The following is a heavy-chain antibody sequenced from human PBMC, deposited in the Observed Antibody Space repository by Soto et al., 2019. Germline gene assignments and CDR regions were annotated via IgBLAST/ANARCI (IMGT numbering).Heavy chain of an antibody. CDR3: ARGLPYDFWSGYSIPYFDY. CDR1: GGSFSGYY. D-gene: IGHD3-3*01. J-gene: IGHJ4*02. Sequence: PSETLSLTCAVYGGSFSGYYWSWIRQPPGKGLEWIGEINHSGSTSYNPSLKSRVTISVDTSKNQFSLKLSSVTAADTAVYYRARGLPYDFWSGYSIPYFDYWGQGTLVTVSS. V-gene: IGHV4-34*01. CDR2: INHSGST.